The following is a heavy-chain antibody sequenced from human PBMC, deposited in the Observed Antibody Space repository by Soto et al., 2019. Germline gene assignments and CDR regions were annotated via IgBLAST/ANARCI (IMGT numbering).Heavy chain of an antibody. Sequence: ASVKVSCKASCYTFTTSGISWVRQAPGQELEWMGWISGYNDNTKYAHNLQGRVTMTTDTSTTTAYVELRSLRSDDTAVYYCAREYCSGGSCYGTDYWGQGTPVTVSS. J-gene: IGHJ4*02. D-gene: IGHD2-15*01. V-gene: IGHV1-18*01. CDR2: ISGYNDNT. CDR3: AREYCSGGSCYGTDY. CDR1: CYTFTTSG.